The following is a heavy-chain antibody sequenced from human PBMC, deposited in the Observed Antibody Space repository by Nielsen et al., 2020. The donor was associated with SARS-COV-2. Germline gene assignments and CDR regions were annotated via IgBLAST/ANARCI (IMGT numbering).Heavy chain of an antibody. V-gene: IGHV4-31*03. CDR2: RHYTGNT. CDR1: GGSFSSGGSS. J-gene: IGHJ4*02. D-gene: IGHD1-26*01. Sequence: LRLSCSVSGGSFSSGGSSYSWIRQHPGKGLEWIGLRHYTGNTYYNPSLQSRLFISVDTSKNQFSLKLSSVTAADTAVYYCARDLMAGGSYYPRWGQGTLVTVSS. CDR3: ARDLMAGGSYYPR.